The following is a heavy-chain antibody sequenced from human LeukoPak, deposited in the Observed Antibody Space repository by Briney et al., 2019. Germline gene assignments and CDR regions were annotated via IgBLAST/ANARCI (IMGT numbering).Heavy chain of an antibody. CDR3: ARGGYSGYFDY. CDR2: IYYSGST. V-gene: IGHV4-59*01. CDR1: GDSISSYY. J-gene: IGHJ4*02. D-gene: IGHD5-12*01. Sequence: SETLSLTCTVSGDSISSYYWSWIRQPPGKGLEWIGYIYYSGSTNYSPSLKSRVTISVDTSKNQFSLKLSSVTAADTAVYYCARGGYSGYFDYWGQGTLVTVSS.